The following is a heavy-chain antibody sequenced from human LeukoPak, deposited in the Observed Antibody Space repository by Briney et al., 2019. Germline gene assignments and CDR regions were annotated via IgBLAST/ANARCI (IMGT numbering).Heavy chain of an antibody. V-gene: IGHV3-23*01. CDR1: GFTFSSYD. J-gene: IGHJ6*03. CDR2: ISASGYST. Sequence: GGSLRLSCAASGFTFSSYDMSWVRQAPGKGLEWVSYISASGYSTYYADSVRGRFTISRDNSKNTLYLQMNSLRADDTAVYYCVKGLYSSSSRGDYMDVWGKGTTVTVSS. CDR3: VKGLYSSSSRGDYMDV. D-gene: IGHD6-6*01.